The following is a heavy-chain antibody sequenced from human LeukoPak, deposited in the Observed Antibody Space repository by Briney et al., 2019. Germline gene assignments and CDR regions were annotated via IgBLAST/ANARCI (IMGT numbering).Heavy chain of an antibody. CDR1: GFTFSSYW. D-gene: IGHD3-10*01. CDR2: ISSSSSYI. Sequence: GGSLRLSCAASGFTFSSYWMSWVRQAPGKGLEWVSSISSSSSYIYYADSVKGRFTISRDNAKNSLYLQMNSLRAEDTAVYYCASSGEDVLLWFGASNWFDPWGQGTLVTVSS. V-gene: IGHV3-21*01. J-gene: IGHJ5*02. CDR3: ASSGEDVLLWFGASNWFDP.